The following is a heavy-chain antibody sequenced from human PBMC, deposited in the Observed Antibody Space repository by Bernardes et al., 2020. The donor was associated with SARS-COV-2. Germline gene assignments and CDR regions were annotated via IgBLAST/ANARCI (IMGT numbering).Heavy chain of an antibody. CDR3: ARGTFGGYCDSTHCRLGYMDV. V-gene: IGHV3-66*02. CDR2: IYSDGRT. D-gene: IGHD2-2*01. Sequence: GGSLRLSCAASGLRFSNDYMTWVRQAPGKGLEWVSVIYSDGRTYHADDVKGLLTIPRDNSKNTLYLQMNSLRAEDTAVYYCARGTFGGYCDSTHCRLGYMDVWGKGTTVTVSS. CDR1: GLRFSNDY. J-gene: IGHJ6*03.